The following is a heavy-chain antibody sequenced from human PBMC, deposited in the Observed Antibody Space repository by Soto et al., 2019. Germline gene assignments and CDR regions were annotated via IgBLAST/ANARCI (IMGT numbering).Heavy chain of an antibody. Sequence: EVQLVESGGGLVKPGGSLRLSCAASGFTFTRYSMNWVRQAPGKGLELVSSISRTANYIYYGDSMKGRFTISRDNAKNSLYLEMNSLRAEDTAVYYCARESEDLTSDFDYWGQGTLFTVSS. J-gene: IGHJ4*02. CDR3: ARESEDLTSDFDY. CDR1: GFTFTRYS. CDR2: ISRTANYI. V-gene: IGHV3-21*06.